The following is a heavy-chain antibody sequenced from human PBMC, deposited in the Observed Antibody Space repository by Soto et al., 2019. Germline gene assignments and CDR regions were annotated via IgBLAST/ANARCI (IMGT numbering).Heavy chain of an antibody. CDR1: GGTFSSYA. J-gene: IGHJ4*02. V-gene: IGHV1-69*13. Sequence: SVKVSCKASGGTFSSYAISWVRQAPGQGLEWMGGIIPIFGTANYAQKFQGRVTITADESTSTAYMELSSLRPEDTAVYYCATLGSYGSGSYYFDYWGQGTLVTVSS. CDR2: IIPIFGTA. CDR3: ATLGSYGSGSYYFDY. D-gene: IGHD3-10*01.